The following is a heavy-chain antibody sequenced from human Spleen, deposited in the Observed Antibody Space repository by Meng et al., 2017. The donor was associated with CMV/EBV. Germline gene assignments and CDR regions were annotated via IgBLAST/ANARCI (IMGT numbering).Heavy chain of an antibody. V-gene: IGHV4-39*07. CDR2: IFYSGIT. D-gene: IGHD3-10*02. CDR3: ARITVSGGGVDM. J-gene: IGHJ1*01. Sequence: SETLSLTCTVSGGSISTSSYYWAWMCQPPGKGLEWIARIFYSGITYYNPSLKSRVTISVDTSKNQFSLRLSSVTAADTAVYYCARITVSGGGVDMWGQGTLVTAPQ. CDR1: GGSISTSSYY.